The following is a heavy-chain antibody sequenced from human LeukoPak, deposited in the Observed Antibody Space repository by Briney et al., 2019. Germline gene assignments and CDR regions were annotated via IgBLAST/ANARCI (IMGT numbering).Heavy chain of an antibody. D-gene: IGHD4-17*01. CDR2: ISWNSGSI. V-gene: IGHV3-9*01. CDR1: GFTFDDYA. CDR3: AKDVTTVTTGGYFDY. J-gene: IGHJ4*02. Sequence: GGSLRLSCAASGFTFDDYAMHWVRQAPGKGLEWVSGISWNSGSIGYADSVKGRFTISRDNAKNSLYLQMNSLRAEDTALYYCAKDVTTVTTGGYFDYWGRGTLVTVSS.